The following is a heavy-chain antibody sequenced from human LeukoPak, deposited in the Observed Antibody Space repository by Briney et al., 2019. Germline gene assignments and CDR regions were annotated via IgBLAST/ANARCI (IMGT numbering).Heavy chain of an antibody. CDR1: GYSISSGYY. CDR2: ISRSGSV. Sequence: SETLSLTCTVSGYSISSGYYWGWIRQPPGKGLDWIGSISRSGSVYYNPSLKSRVTISVDTSKNQFSLKLSSVTAADTAVYYCARLELHNWFDPWGQGTLVTVSS. D-gene: IGHD1-7*01. CDR3: ARLELHNWFDP. V-gene: IGHV4-38-2*02. J-gene: IGHJ5*02.